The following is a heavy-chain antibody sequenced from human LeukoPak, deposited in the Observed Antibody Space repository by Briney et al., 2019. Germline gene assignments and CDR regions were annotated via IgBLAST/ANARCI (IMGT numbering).Heavy chain of an antibody. D-gene: IGHD5-18*01. Sequence: SVKVSCKASGGTFSSYAISWVRQAPGQGLEWMGGIIPIFGTANYAQKFQGRVTITADKSTSTAYMELSSLRSEDTAVYYCASRVRRYSYGPFDYWGQGTLVTVSS. J-gene: IGHJ4*02. V-gene: IGHV1-69*06. CDR1: GGTFSSYA. CDR2: IIPIFGTA. CDR3: ASRVRRYSYGPFDY.